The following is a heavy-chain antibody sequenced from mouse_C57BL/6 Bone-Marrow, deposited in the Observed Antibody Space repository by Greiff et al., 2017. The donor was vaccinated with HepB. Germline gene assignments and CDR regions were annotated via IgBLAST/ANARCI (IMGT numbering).Heavy chain of an antibody. D-gene: IGHD2-4*01. CDR2: IWSGGST. CDR1: GFSLTSYG. Sequence: QLVESGPGLVQPSQRLSITCTVSGFSLTSYGVHWVRQSPGKGLEWLGVIWSGGSTDYNAAFISRLSISKDNSKSQVFFKMNSLQADDTAIYYCARLEVGLRRYYAMDYWGQGTSVTVSS. V-gene: IGHV2-2*01. J-gene: IGHJ4*01. CDR3: ARLEVGLRRYYAMDY.